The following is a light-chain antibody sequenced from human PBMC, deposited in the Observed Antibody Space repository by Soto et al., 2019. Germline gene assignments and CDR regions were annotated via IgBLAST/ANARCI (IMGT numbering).Light chain of an antibody. Sequence: HPHPPLSAPLGARSPTTSGAVQAFGVPLAWFHQKPGKPPKLLTYDASTLQDGVPSTFSGRGSGTDFTLTISSLQPEDFATYYCQQFNTYPSTFGQGTRL. J-gene: IGKJ5*01. V-gene: IGKV1-13*02. CDR1: QAFGVP. CDR2: DAS. CDR3: QQFNTYPST.